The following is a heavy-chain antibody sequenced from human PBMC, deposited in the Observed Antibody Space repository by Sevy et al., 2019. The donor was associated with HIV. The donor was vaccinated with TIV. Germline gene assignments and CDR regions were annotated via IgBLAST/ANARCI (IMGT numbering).Heavy chain of an antibody. V-gene: IGHV3-30*04. CDR3: ARDRVRGHYYDNTFDP. CDR1: GFSFSSYA. J-gene: IGHJ5*02. D-gene: IGHD3-22*01. Sequence: GGCLRLSCAASGFSFSSYAMHWVRQAPGKGLEWVALISFDGSNIYYADSVKGRLTISRDNSKKTLFLQMNSLRADDTAVYYCARDRVRGHYYDNTFDPWGQGTLVTVSS. CDR2: ISFDGSNI.